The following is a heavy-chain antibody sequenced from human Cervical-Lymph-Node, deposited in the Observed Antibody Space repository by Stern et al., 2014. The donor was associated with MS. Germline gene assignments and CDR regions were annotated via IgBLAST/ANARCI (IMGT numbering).Heavy chain of an antibody. Sequence: VQLVESGGGLIQPGGSLRLSCAASGFTFSRYWMPWVRQAPGNGLVWVSRIKSDGSSTNYEDSVKGRFTISRDNAKNTLYLQMNSLRAEDTAVYYCARENWYLDLWGRGTQVTVSS. V-gene: IGHV3-74*01. J-gene: IGHJ2*01. CDR2: IKSDGSST. CDR1: GFTFSRYW. CDR3: ARENWYLDL.